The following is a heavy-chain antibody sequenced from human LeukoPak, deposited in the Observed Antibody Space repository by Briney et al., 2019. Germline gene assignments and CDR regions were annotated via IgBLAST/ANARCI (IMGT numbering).Heavy chain of an antibody. J-gene: IGHJ4*02. Sequence: SETLSLTCAVYGGSFSGYYWSWIRQPPGKGLEWIGEINHSGSTNYNPSLKSRVTISVDTSKNQFSLKLSSVTAADTAAYYCARAHGSSGYSLDYWGQGTLVTVSS. CDR2: INHSGST. D-gene: IGHD3-22*01. V-gene: IGHV4-34*01. CDR1: GGSFSGYY. CDR3: ARAHGSSGYSLDY.